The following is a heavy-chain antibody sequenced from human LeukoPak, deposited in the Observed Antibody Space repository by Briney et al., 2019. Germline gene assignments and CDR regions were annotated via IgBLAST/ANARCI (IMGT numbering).Heavy chain of an antibody. CDR3: AKDHRNYGYNWFDP. CDR1: GFTFSSYG. V-gene: IGHV3-30*18. D-gene: IGHD4-11*01. CDR2: ISYDGSNK. J-gene: IGHJ5*02. Sequence: RTGGSLRLSCAASGFTFSSYGMHWVRQAPGKGLEWVAVISYDGSNKYYADSVKGRFTISRDNSKNTLYLQMNSLRAEDTAVYYCAKDHRNYGYNWFDPWGQGTLVTVSP.